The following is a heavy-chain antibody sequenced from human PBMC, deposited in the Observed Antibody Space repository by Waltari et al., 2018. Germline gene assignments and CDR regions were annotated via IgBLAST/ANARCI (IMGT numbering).Heavy chain of an antibody. Sequence: QVQLVQSGAEVKKPGVSVKVSCKASGYTFTSYAMHWVRQAPGQRLEWMGWINAGNGNTKYSQEFQGRVTITRDTSASTAYMELSSLRSEDMAVYYCARQSITMVRGVIIHAIDIWGQGTMVTVSS. D-gene: IGHD3-10*01. CDR1: GYTFTSYA. CDR2: INAGNGNT. J-gene: IGHJ3*02. CDR3: ARQSITMVRGVIIHAIDI. V-gene: IGHV1-3*03.